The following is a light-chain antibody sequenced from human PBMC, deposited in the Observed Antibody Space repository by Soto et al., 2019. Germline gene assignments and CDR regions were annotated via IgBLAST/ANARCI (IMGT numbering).Light chain of an antibody. CDR3: LQGTHWPWT. CDR1: QSLIHSDGNTY. CDR2: EVS. V-gene: IGKV2-30*02. J-gene: IGKJ1*01. Sequence: DVVMTQSPLFLPVTLRQPASISCRSSQSLIHSDGNTYLSWFQQRPGQSPRRLIYEVSDRDSGVPDRFTGSGSGTDFTLKISRVEAGDVGVYYCLQGTHWPWTFGQGTEVEIK.